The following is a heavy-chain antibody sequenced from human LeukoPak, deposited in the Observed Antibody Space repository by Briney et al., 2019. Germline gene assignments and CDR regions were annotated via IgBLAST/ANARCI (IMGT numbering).Heavy chain of an antibody. CDR2: INHSGST. D-gene: IGHD3-3*01. V-gene: IGHV4-34*01. Sequence: SETXXLTCAVYGGSFSGYYWSWIRQPPGKGLEWIGEINHSGSTNYNTSLKRRVTISVDTYKKQLSQKLSYMTAADTAVYYCAGGRHYDFWSGYFLFDYWGQGTLVTVSS. CDR3: AGGRHYDFWSGYFLFDY. J-gene: IGHJ4*02. CDR1: GGSFSGYY.